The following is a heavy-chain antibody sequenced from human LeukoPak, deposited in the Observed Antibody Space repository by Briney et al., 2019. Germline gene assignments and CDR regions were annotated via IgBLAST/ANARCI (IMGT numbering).Heavy chain of an antibody. CDR2: ISGSGGST. D-gene: IGHD3-22*01. CDR3: AKMPAYYYDSSGYAFHFDY. J-gene: IGHJ4*02. Sequence: PGGSLRLSCAASAFTFSTYAMSWVRQAPGKGLEWVSAISGSGGSTHYADSVRGRFTISRDNSKSTLYLQMNSLRDEDTAIYYCAKMPAYYYDSSGYAFHFDYWGQGTLVTGSS. CDR1: AFTFSTYA. V-gene: IGHV3-23*01.